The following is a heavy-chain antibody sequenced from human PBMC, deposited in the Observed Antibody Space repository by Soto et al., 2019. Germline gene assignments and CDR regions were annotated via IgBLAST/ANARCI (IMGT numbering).Heavy chain of an antibody. J-gene: IGHJ4*02. V-gene: IGHV3-15*01. Sequence: GGSLRLSCAASGFTFSNACMSWVRQAPGKGLEWVGRIKSKTDGGTTDYAAPVKGRFTISRDDSNNTLYLQMNSLKTEDTAVYYCTPSSYDILTGYYSPFGYWGQGTLVTVSS. D-gene: IGHD3-9*01. CDR3: TPSSYDILTGYYSPFGY. CDR2: IKSKTDGGTT. CDR1: GFTFSNAC.